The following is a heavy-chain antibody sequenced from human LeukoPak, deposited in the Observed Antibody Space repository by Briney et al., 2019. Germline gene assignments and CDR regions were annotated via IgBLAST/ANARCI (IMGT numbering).Heavy chain of an antibody. CDR2: ISSSGSTI. D-gene: IGHD6-6*01. V-gene: IGHV3-11*04. Sequence: LSLTYAVYGGSFSGYYWSWIRQPPGKGLEWDSYISSSGSTIYYADSVKGRFTISRDNAKNSLYLQMNSLRAEDTAVYYCAREADSGSSGDYFDYWGQGTLVTVSS. J-gene: IGHJ4*02. CDR1: GGSFSGYY. CDR3: AREADSGSSGDYFDY.